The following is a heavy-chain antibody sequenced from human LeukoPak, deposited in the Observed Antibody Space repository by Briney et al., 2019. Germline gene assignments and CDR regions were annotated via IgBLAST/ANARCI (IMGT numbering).Heavy chain of an antibody. CDR3: ARQGDGYKWPFDY. D-gene: IGHD5-24*01. J-gene: IGHJ4*02. CDR2: IYPGDSDT. CDR1: GYSFTRNW. V-gene: IGHV5-51*01. Sequence: GESLKISCKGSGYSFTRNWIGWVRQMPGKGLEWMGIIYPGDSDTRYSPSFQGQVTISADKSISTAYLQWSSLKASDTAMYYCARQGDGYKWPFDYWGQGTLVTVSS.